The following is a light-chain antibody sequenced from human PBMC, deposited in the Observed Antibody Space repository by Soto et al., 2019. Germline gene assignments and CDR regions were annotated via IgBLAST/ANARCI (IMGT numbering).Light chain of an antibody. J-gene: IGKJ2*01. CDR1: QSVSSN. CDR3: KQYNNWPPYT. V-gene: IGKV3-15*01. CDR2: DAS. Sequence: EIVMTQSPATLSVSPGEGATLSCRASQSVSSNLAWYQQKPGQAPRLLIYDASRRATGIAARFSGSGSGTEFTLTISSLQSEDFAVYYCKQYNNWPPYTFGQGTKLEIK.